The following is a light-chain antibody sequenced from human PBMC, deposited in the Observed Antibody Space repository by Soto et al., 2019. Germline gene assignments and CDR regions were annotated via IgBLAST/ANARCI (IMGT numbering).Light chain of an antibody. CDR1: TSDVGSYNL. J-gene: IGLJ1*01. V-gene: IGLV2-23*01. CDR3: CSYAGSSTYV. Sequence: QSVLTQPPSVSGSPGQSITISCTGTTSDVGSYNLVSWYQQHPRKAPKLMIYEGSKRPSGVSNRFSGSKSGNTASLTISGLQAEDEADYYCCSYAGSSTYVFGTGTKVTVL. CDR2: EGS.